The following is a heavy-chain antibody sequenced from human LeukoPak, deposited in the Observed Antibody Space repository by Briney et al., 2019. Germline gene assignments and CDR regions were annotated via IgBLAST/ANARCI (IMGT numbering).Heavy chain of an antibody. Sequence: GGSLRLPCAASGFTFTNHGMSWVRQALGKGLEWVSAITGSGDRTYYADSVKGRFTISRDNSKNTLYLQMNSLRAEDTALYYRAKDRMDPVNYWGQGTLVTVSS. J-gene: IGHJ4*02. D-gene: IGHD2-2*03. V-gene: IGHV3-23*01. CDR2: ITGSGDRT. CDR1: GFTFTNHG. CDR3: AKDRMDPVNY.